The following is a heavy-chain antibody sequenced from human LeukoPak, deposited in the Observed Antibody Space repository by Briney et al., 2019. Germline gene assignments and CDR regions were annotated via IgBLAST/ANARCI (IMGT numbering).Heavy chain of an antibody. CDR2: ISSSSSYI. J-gene: IGHJ4*02. Sequence: GGSLSLSCAASGFTFSSYSMNWVRQAPGKGLEWVSSISSSSSYIYYADSVKGRFTISRDNAKNSLYLQMNSLRAEDTAVYYCARELPYQLLRIRNGPMWVFDYWGQGTPVTVSS. CDR3: ARELPYQLLRIRNGPMWVFDY. V-gene: IGHV3-21*01. CDR1: GFTFSSYS. D-gene: IGHD2-2*01.